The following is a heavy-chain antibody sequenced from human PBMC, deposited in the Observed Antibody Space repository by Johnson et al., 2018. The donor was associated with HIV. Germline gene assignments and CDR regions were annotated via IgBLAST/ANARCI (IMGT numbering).Heavy chain of an antibody. D-gene: IGHD3-16*02. CDR1: GFTFDDYG. CDR3: ATGGLGYQNIHDPFDI. V-gene: IGHV3-20*04. CDR2: INWNGVRT. J-gene: IGHJ3*02. Sequence: VQLVESGGGVVRPGGSLRLSCAAAGFTFDDYGMSWVRQAPGKGLEWVSGINWNGVRTAYPDSMKGRITFSRDNAKNSLYLQMNSLRAEDTAFSYCATGGLGYQNIHDPFDIWGQVTMVTVSS.